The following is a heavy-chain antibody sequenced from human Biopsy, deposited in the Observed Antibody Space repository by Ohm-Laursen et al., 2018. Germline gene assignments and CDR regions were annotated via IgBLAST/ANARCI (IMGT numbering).Heavy chain of an antibody. CDR1: GFTFSHYY. CDR3: ARDQRGPSLLEAKLTPNYFDY. D-gene: IGHD1-1*01. CDR2: IRSGGDYM. J-gene: IGHJ4*02. V-gene: IGHV3-11*04. Sequence: SLRLSCAASGFTFSHYYMSWIRQAPGKGLEWVSSIRSGGDYMFYADSVKGRFTISRDNAKNSLYLQMNSLRAEDTAVYYCARDQRGPSLLEAKLTPNYFDYWGRGTLVTVSS.